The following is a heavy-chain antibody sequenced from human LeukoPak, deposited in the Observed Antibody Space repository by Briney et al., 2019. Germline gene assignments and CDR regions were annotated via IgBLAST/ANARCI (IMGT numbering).Heavy chain of an antibody. V-gene: IGHV5-51*01. J-gene: IGHJ4*02. CDR1: GYRYSDYW. Sequence: GESLRISCKGSGYRYSDYWIGWVRQMPGKGLEWMGIIYGGDSETRYSPSLQGQATISADKSINTAYLQWSSLKASDTATYYCARTTTYSSGWYGAYWGQGTLVTVSS. CDR2: IYGGDSET. D-gene: IGHD6-19*01. CDR3: ARTTTYSSGWYGAY.